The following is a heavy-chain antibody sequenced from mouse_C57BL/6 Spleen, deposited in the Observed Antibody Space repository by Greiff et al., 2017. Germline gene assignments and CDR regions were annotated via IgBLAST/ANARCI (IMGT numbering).Heavy chain of an antibody. Sequence: EVMLVESGGGLVKPGGSLKLSCAASGFTFSDYGMHWVRQAPEKGLEWVAYISSGSSTIYYADTVKGRFTISRDNAKNTLFLQMTSLRSEDTAMYYCARTAQAYFDYWGQVTTLTVSS. CDR3: ARTAQAYFDY. J-gene: IGHJ2*01. V-gene: IGHV5-17*01. CDR1: GFTFSDYG. CDR2: ISSGSSTI. D-gene: IGHD3-2*02.